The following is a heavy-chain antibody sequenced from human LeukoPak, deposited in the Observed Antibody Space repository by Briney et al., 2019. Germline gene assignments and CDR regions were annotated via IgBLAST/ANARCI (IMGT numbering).Heavy chain of an antibody. CDR2: ISSSSSYI. Sequence: PGGSLRLSCAASGFTFSSYSMTWVRQAPGKGLEWVSSISSSSSYIYYADSVKGRFTISRDNAKNSLYLQMNSLRAEDTAVYYCARDLAYCGGDCYGDYWGQGTLVTVSS. CDR3: ARDLAYCGGDCYGDY. V-gene: IGHV3-21*01. D-gene: IGHD2-21*02. CDR1: GFTFSSYS. J-gene: IGHJ4*02.